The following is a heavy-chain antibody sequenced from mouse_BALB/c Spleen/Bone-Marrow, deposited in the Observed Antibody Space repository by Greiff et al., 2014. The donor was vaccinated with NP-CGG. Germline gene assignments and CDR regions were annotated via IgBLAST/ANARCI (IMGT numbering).Heavy chain of an antibody. CDR2: IDPANGNT. J-gene: IGHJ2*01. D-gene: IGHD2-2*01. CDR3: ASYVYGYYFDY. Sequence: VQLQQSGAELVKPGASVKLSCTASGFNIKDTYMPWVKQRPEQGLEWIGRIDPANGNTKYDPKFQGKATITADTSSNTAYLQLSSLTSEDTAVYYCASYVYGYYFDYWGQGTTLTVSS. V-gene: IGHV14-3*02. CDR1: GFNIKDTY.